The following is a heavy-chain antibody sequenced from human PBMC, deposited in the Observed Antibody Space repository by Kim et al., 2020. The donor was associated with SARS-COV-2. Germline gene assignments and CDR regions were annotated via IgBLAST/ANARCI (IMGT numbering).Heavy chain of an antibody. CDR3: ARHRWGPAVDI. CDR1: GGSISSYY. V-gene: IGHV4-59*01. J-gene: IGHJ3*02. CDR2: IYYSGST. Sequence: SETLSLTCTVSGGSISSYYWSWIRQPPGKGLEWIGYIYYSGSTNYNPSLKSRVTISVDTSKNQFSLKLSSVTAADTAVYYCARHRWGPAVDIWGQGTMVTVSS. D-gene: IGHD1-26*01.